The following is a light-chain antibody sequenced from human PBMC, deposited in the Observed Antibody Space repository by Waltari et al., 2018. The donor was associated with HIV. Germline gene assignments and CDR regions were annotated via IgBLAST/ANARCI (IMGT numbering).Light chain of an antibody. J-gene: IGKJ2*01. CDR2: AAS. CDR3: LQDYKVPYT. Sequence: AIQMTQSPSSLSAAVVDRVTITCRASQGVRNDLGWYQQKSGKAPKLLIYAASALHSGVPSMFSGSGSGTDFTLTISSVQPEDFATYYCLQDYKVPYTFGQGTKLYIK. V-gene: IGKV1-6*01. CDR1: QGVRND.